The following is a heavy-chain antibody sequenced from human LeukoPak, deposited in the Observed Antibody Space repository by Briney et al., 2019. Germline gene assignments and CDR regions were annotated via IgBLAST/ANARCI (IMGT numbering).Heavy chain of an antibody. V-gene: IGHV1-2*04. CDR3: ARAYTYGGNYYYYGMDV. CDR2: INPNSGGT. Sequence: ASVKVSCKASGYTFTGYYMHWVRQAPGQGLEWMGWINPNSGGTNCAQKFQGWVTMTRDTSISTAYMELSRLRSDDTAVYYCARAYTYGGNYYYYGMDVWGQGTTVTVSS. CDR1: GYTFTGYY. D-gene: IGHD4-23*01. J-gene: IGHJ6*02.